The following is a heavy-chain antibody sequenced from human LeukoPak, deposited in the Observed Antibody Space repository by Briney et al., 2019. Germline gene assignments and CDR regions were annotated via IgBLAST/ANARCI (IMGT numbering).Heavy chain of an antibody. Sequence: PGGSLRLSCATSQFNFKRFGMTWVRQAPGRGLEWVSSINGVGTQYADSVQGRFAISRDNSKNTLYLEMNSLRAEDTAVYYCARALDYGEVGFLDYWGQGTLVTVSS. V-gene: IGHV3-23*01. J-gene: IGHJ4*02. CDR3: ARALDYGEVGFLDY. CDR1: QFNFKRFG. CDR2: INGVGT. D-gene: IGHD4-17*01.